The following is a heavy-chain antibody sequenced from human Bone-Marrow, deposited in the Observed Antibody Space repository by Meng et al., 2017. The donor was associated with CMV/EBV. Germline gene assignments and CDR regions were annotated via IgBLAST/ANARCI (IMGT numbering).Heavy chain of an antibody. CDR3: TTDRIAVSGPQFDF. Sequence: VGLVWSGGNCVHPGRSLSVSCAGSGFAFTNAWMSWVRQAPGKGLEWVGRIKGKIDGGTIDYAASVRGRFTISRDDSESLLFLQMNSLNTEDTAVYYCTTDRIAVSGPQFDFWGQGTLVTVSS. V-gene: IGHV3-15*01. CDR2: IKGKIDGGTI. J-gene: IGHJ4*02. D-gene: IGHD6-19*01. CDR1: GFAFTNAW.